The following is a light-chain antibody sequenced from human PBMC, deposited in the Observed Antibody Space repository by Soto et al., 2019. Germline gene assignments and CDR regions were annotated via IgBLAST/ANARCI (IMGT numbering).Light chain of an antibody. CDR2: AAS. J-gene: IGKJ2*01. CDR3: QQSYSTPT. CDR1: QSISNY. V-gene: IGKV1-39*01. Sequence: DIQMTQSPSSLSASVGDRVTITCRASQSISNYLNWYQQKPWTAPKLLIYAASSLQSGVPSRFSGSGSGTDFTLTISSMQPEDFATYYCQQSYSTPTFGQGTKLEIK.